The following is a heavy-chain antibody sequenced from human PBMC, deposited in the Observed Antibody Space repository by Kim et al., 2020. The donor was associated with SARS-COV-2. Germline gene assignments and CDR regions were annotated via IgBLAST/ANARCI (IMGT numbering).Heavy chain of an antibody. CDR3: ARAGWYRPGGGWFDP. D-gene: IGHD1-20*01. CDR2: IYYSGST. Sequence: SETLSLTCTVSGGSISNYYWSWIRQPPGKGLEWVGYIYYSGSTNYNPSLKSRVTISVDTSKNQFSLKPSSVTAADTAVYYCARAGWYRPGGGWFDPWGQGTLVTVSS. CDR1: GGSISNYY. V-gene: IGHV4-59*01. J-gene: IGHJ5*02.